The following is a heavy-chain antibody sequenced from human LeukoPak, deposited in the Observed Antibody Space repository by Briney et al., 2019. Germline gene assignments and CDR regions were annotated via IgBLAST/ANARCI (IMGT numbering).Heavy chain of an antibody. J-gene: IGHJ4*02. D-gene: IGHD2-15*01. CDR1: GGSFSRYY. Sequence: SETLSLTCAVYGGSFSRYYWSWIRQPPGKGLEWIGEINHSGSTNYNPSLKSRVTISVDTSKNQFSLKLSSVTAADTAVYYCARGPSGMRNKYCSGGSCYSTGLDYWGQGTLVTVSS. CDR2: INHSGST. V-gene: IGHV4-34*01. CDR3: ARGPSGMRNKYCSGGSCYSTGLDY.